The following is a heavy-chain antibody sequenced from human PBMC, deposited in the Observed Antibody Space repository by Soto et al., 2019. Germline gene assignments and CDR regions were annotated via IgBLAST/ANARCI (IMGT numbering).Heavy chain of an antibody. CDR1: GGTFSSYA. CDR2: IIPIFGTA. D-gene: IGHD2-2*02. J-gene: IGHJ3*02. Sequence: QVQLVQSGAEVKKPGSSVKVSCKASGGTFSSYAISWVRQAPGQGLEWMGGIIPIFGTANYAQKFQGRVTITADESTSTAYMELSRLRSEDTAVYYCARGSYCSSTSCYTGAFDIWGQGTMVTVSS. V-gene: IGHV1-69*01. CDR3: ARGSYCSSTSCYTGAFDI.